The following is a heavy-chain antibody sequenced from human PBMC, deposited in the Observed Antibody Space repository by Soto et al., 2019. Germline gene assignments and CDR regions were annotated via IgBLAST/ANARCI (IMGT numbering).Heavy chain of an antibody. CDR3: ARGTGGATSSGKDQFDY. Sequence: EVQLVESGGGLVQPGGSLRLSCAGSGFIFGNFWMTWVRQAPGKGLEWVANIKQDGSEKYYVASVKGRFIISRDNVKNSLYLQMNSLRSEDTAVYYCARGTGGATSSGKDQFDYWGQGTLVPVSS. V-gene: IGHV3-7*01. CDR2: IKQDGSEK. CDR1: GFIFGNFW. D-gene: IGHD1-26*01. J-gene: IGHJ4*02.